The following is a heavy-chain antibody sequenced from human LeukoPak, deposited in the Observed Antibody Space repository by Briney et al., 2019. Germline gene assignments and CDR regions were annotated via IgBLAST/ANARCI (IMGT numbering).Heavy chain of an antibody. J-gene: IGHJ5*02. CDR3: ARERSPSGGHNWFDP. Sequence: SETLSLTCTVSGGYIITSGHYWGWIRQPPGKGLEWIGSVYYTGVTSTNPFFRSRMSISVDTSKNQFSLNLTSVTAADAAVYYRARERSPSGGHNWFDPWGQGTLVTVSS. D-gene: IGHD4-23*01. V-gene: IGHV4-39*07. CDR2: VYYTGVT. CDR1: GGYIITSGHY.